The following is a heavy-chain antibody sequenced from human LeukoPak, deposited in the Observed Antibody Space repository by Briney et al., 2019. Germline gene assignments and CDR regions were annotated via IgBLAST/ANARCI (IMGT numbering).Heavy chain of an antibody. CDR1: GYTFTGYY. V-gene: IGHV1-2*02. CDR2: INPTSSGT. J-gene: IGHJ6*03. Sequence: EASVKVSCKASGYTFTGYYMHWVRQAPGQGLEWMGWINPTSSGTKYAQKFQGGVTMTRDTSISTAYMELNTLRSDDTAMYYCARAAGDYGDYDYFYYMDVWGKGTTVTISS. CDR3: ARAAGDYGDYDYFYYMDV. D-gene: IGHD4-17*01.